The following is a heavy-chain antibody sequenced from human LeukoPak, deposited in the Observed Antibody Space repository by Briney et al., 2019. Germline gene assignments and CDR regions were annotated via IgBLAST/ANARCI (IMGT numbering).Heavy chain of an antibody. CDR2: INPNSGGT. J-gene: IGHJ4*02. CDR1: GYTFTGYY. Sequence: ASVKVSCKASGYTFTGYYMHWVRQAPGQGLEWMGWINPNSGGTNYAQKFQGRVTMTRDTSISTAYMELSRLRSDDTAVYYCARALELWFGELLYLDYWGQGTLVTVSS. D-gene: IGHD3-10*01. V-gene: IGHV1-2*02. CDR3: ARALELWFGELLYLDY.